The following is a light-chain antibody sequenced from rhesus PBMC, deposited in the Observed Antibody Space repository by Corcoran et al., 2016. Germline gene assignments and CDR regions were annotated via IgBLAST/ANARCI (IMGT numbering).Light chain of an antibody. CDR1: QSVSSY. CDR2: GAS. J-gene: IGKJ1*01. V-gene: IGKV3-24*04. CDR3: LQSSNWPRT. Sequence: EIVMTQSPATLALSPGERATLSCRASQSVSSYLAWYPQKPGQAPRLLMYGASSRATGIPDRCSGSGSGTEFTLTISSLEPEDVGVYFCLQSSNWPRTFGQGTKVEIK.